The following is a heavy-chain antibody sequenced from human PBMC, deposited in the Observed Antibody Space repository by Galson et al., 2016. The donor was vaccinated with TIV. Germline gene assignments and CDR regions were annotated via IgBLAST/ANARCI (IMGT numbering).Heavy chain of an antibody. D-gene: IGHD3-3*01. CDR1: GYRFATSW. V-gene: IGHV5-51*01. CDR3: ARQAGRGYGLDV. Sequence: QSGAEVKEPGESLKISCKGSGYRFATSWIGWVRQMPGKGLEWMGIIYPGDSETRYSPSFQGQVTISVDKSTRTAFLQWRSLKASDTGMYYCARQAGRGYGLDVWGLGTTVIVS. CDR2: IYPGDSET. J-gene: IGHJ6*02.